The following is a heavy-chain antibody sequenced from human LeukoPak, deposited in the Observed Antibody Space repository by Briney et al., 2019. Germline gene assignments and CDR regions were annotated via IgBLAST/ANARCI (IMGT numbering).Heavy chain of an antibody. CDR1: GGSISSYY. CDR3: ARYYYGSGSYSDPWYFDY. J-gene: IGHJ4*02. Sequence: SETLSLTCTVSGGSISSYYWSWIRQPPGKGLEWIGYIYYSGSSNYNPSLKSRVTISVDTSKNQFSLKLSSVTAADTAVYYCARYYYGSGSYSDPWYFDYWGQGTLVTVSS. D-gene: IGHD3-10*01. V-gene: IGHV4-59*08. CDR2: IYYSGSS.